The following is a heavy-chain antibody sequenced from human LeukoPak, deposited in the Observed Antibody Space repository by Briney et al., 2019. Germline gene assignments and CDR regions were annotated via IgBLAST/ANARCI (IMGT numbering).Heavy chain of an antibody. V-gene: IGHV4-39*07. D-gene: IGHD1-7*01. CDR2: LYYRGST. J-gene: IGHJ6*03. Sequence: PSETLSLTSTVSGVSISSSSDYWGWLRQPPGKGLEWIGNLYYRGSTYYNPSLRSRVTISVDTSKNQFSLKLSSVTAADTAVYYCARGGRGTGTTPGEYYYYMDVWGKGTTVTVSS. CDR3: ARGGRGTGTTPGEYYYYMDV. CDR1: GVSISSSSDY.